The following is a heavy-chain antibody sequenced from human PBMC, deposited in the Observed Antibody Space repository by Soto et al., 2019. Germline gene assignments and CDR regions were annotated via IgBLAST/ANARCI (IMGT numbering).Heavy chain of an antibody. CDR2: ISGSGGST. CDR1: GFTFSSYA. D-gene: IGHD2-8*01. CDR3: AKGGVLMVYAIRDYFDY. Sequence: GGSLRLSCAASGFTFSSYAMSWVRQAPGKGLEWVSAISGSGGSTYYADSVKGRFTISRDNSKNTLYLQMNSLRAEDTAVYYCAKGGVLMVYAIRDYFDYWGQGTLVTVSS. V-gene: IGHV3-23*01. J-gene: IGHJ4*02.